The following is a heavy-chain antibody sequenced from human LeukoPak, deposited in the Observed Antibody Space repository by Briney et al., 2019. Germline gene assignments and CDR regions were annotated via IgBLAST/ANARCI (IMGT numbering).Heavy chain of an antibody. CDR1: GFTFSSYA. Sequence: GGSLRLSCAASGFTFSSYAMSWVRHAPGKGREWVSAISGSGGSTYYADSVKGRFTISRDNSKNTLYLQMNSLRAEDTAVYYCAKDSSGSDSHYWGQGTLVIVSS. D-gene: IGHD6-19*01. CDR2: ISGSGGST. CDR3: AKDSSGSDSHY. J-gene: IGHJ4*02. V-gene: IGHV3-23*01.